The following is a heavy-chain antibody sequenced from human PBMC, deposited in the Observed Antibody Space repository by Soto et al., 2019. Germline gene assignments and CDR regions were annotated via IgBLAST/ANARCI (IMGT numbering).Heavy chain of an antibody. V-gene: IGHV4-31*03. CDR2: IYDRGST. Sequence: TLCLTSTVSGGSISSGGYYWSSIRQHPGKGLEWIGYIYDRGSTYYNPDIKSRVTISVDTSKNPLSLKLSSVTAAATAVYYCARDLKGLNWFDPWGQGTIVTVSS. J-gene: IGHJ5*02. CDR1: GGSISSGGYY. CDR3: ARDLKGLNWFDP.